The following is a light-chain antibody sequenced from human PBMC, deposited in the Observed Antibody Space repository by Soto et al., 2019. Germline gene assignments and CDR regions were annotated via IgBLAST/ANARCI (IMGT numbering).Light chain of an antibody. CDR2: AAS. V-gene: IGKV1-39*01. J-gene: IGKJ1*01. CDR3: QQSYSTPPVT. CDR1: QSISSY. Sequence: DIQMTQSPSSLSASVGDRVPITCRASQSISSYLNWYQQKPGKAPKLLIYAASSLQSGVPSRFSGSGSGTDFTLTISSLQPEDFATYYCQQSYSTPPVTFGQGTKVEIK.